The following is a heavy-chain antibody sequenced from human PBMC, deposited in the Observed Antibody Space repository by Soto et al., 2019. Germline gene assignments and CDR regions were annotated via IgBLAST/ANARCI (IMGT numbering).Heavy chain of an antibody. Sequence: QVQLVQSGGEVKKPGASVNISCKATGYTFISYSITWVRQAPGQGLEWMGWISTYNGNTKYAQSLQGRVTLNRDTSTTTAFMEIRGLRSDDTAIYYCAREGAHTTGWYDYFDQWGQGTLVAVSS. CDR2: ISTYNGNT. CDR1: GYTFISYS. CDR3: AREGAHTTGWYDYFDQ. V-gene: IGHV1-18*04. J-gene: IGHJ4*02. D-gene: IGHD6-19*01.